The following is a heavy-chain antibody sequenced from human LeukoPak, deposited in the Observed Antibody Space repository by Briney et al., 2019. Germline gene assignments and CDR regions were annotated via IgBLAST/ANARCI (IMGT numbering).Heavy chain of an antibody. CDR3: ASLTWKYYFDY. CDR1: GGSISSSSYY. CDR2: INHSGST. V-gene: IGHV4-39*01. J-gene: IGHJ4*02. D-gene: IGHD4/OR15-4a*01. Sequence: SETLSLTCTVSGGSISSSSYYWGWIRQPPGKGLEWIGEINHSGSTNYNPSLKSRVTISVDTSKNQFSLKLSSVTAADTAVYYCASLTWKYYFDYWGQGTLVTVSS.